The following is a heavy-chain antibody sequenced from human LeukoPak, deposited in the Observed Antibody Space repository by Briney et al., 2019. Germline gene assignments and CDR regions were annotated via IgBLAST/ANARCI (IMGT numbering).Heavy chain of an antibody. CDR3: AGDIGWLQLGF. D-gene: IGHD5-24*01. CDR1: GFTFSSYS. V-gene: IGHV3-21*01. J-gene: IGHJ4*02. Sequence: GGSLRLSCAASGFTFSSYSMNWVRQAPGKGLEWVSSISSSSSYIYYADSVKGRFTISRDNAKNSLYLQMNSLRAEDTAVYYCAGDIGWLQLGFWGQGTLVTVSS. CDR2: ISSSSSYI.